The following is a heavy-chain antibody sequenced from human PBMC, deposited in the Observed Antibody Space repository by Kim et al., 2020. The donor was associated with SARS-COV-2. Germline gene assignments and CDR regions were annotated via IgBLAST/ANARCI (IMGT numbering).Heavy chain of an antibody. J-gene: IGHJ4*02. CDR3: AKYCGGDRSQFYYDY. D-gene: IGHD2-21*02. V-gene: IGHV3-23*01. CDR2: ITTVPGDT. CDR1: GFNFNNYF. Sequence: GGSLRLSCAASGFNFNNYFMTWVRQAPGKGLEWVSTITTVPGDTYYADAVKGRFTISRDNSKNTLYLQMNNLRADDTAVYYCAKYCGGDRSQFYYDYWGQGALVTVSS.